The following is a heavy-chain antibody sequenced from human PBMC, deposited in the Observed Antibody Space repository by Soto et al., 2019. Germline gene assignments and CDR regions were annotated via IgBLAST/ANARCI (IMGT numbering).Heavy chain of an antibody. Sequence: SETLSLTCTVSGASISYGGFSWSWIRQSPGKGLEWIGYISHLESTYFHPSFKSRLTMSIDRTRNQFSLKLSSVTAADMAVYYCARGGGYDSFDYWGQGVLVTV. D-gene: IGHD5-12*01. CDR2: ISHLEST. V-gene: IGHV4-30-2*06. CDR3: ARGGGYDSFDY. CDR1: GASISYGGFS. J-gene: IGHJ4*02.